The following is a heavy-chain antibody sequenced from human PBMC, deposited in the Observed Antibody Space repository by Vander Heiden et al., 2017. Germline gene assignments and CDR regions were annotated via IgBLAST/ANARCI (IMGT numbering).Heavy chain of an antibody. V-gene: IGHV3-30*18. CDR3: AKDRAPYDILTGLFDP. D-gene: IGHD3-9*01. CDR1: GFTFSRYG. J-gene: IGHJ5*02. Sequence: QVQLVESGGGVVQPGRSLRLSCAASGFTFSRYGMHWVRQAPGKGLEWVAVISYDGSNKYYADSVKGRFTISRDNSKNTLYLQMNSLRAEDTAVYYCAKDRAPYDILTGLFDPWGQGTLVTVSS. CDR2: ISYDGSNK.